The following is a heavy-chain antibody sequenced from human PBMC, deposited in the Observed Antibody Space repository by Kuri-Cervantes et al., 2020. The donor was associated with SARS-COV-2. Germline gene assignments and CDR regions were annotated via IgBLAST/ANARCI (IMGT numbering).Heavy chain of an antibody. CDR1: GYTFTSYA. D-gene: IGHD1-26*01. V-gene: IGHV1-3*01. Sequence: ASVKVSCKASGYTFTSYAMHWVRQAPGQRLEWMGWINAGNGNTKYSQKFQGRVTITRDTSASAAYMELSSLRSEDTAVYYCARDPPIVTVGNIDDCWGQGTLVTVSS. CDR3: ARDPPIVTVGNIDDC. J-gene: IGHJ4*02. CDR2: INAGNGNT.